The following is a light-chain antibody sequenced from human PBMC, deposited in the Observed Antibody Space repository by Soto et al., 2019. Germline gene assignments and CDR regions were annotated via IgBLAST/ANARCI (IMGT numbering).Light chain of an antibody. CDR1: QSVTSNY. J-gene: IGKJ1*01. CDR3: QQYGSLWT. Sequence: EFVLTQSPGTLSLSPGERATLSCRASQSVTSNYLAWYQQKTGQAPRLLIYGASSRVIGIPDRFSGSGSGTDFTLTISSLEPEDFVMYYCQQYGSLWTFGQGTKVEFK. CDR2: GAS. V-gene: IGKV3-20*01.